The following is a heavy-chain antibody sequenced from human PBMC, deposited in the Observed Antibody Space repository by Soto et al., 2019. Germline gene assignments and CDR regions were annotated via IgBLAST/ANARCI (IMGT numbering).Heavy chain of an antibody. J-gene: IGHJ4*02. Sequence: PSETLSLTCAVYGGSFSGYYWSWIRQPPGKGLEWIGEINHSGSTNYNPSLKSRVTISVDTSKNQFSLKLSSVTAADTAVYYCARVGSGIAAAGTGYWGQGTLVTVSS. CDR3: ARVGSGIAAAGTGY. CDR2: INHSGST. V-gene: IGHV4-34*01. CDR1: GGSFSGYY. D-gene: IGHD6-13*01.